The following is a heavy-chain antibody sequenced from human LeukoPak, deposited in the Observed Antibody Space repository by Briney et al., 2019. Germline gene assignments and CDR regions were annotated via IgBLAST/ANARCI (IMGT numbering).Heavy chain of an antibody. Sequence: SETLSLTCAVYGGSFSGYYWSWIRQPPGKGLEWIGEINHSGSTNYNPPLKSRVTISVDTSKNQFSLKLSSATAADTAVYYCARVGADGSGFLFDYWGQGTLVTVSS. V-gene: IGHV4-34*01. J-gene: IGHJ4*02. CDR1: GGSFSGYY. CDR2: INHSGST. D-gene: IGHD3-10*01. CDR3: ARVGADGSGFLFDY.